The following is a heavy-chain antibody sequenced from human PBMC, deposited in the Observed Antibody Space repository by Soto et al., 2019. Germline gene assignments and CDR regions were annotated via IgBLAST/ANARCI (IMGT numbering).Heavy chain of an antibody. Sequence: SETLSLTCAVYGGSFSGYYWSWIRQPPGKGLEWIGYFYYSGSTNYNPSLKSRVTISVDTSKNHFSLKLSSVTAADTAVYYCARARGGYFDYWGQGTLVTVSS. V-gene: IGHV4-59*01. CDR1: GGSFSGYY. J-gene: IGHJ4*02. CDR2: FYYSGST. CDR3: ARARGGYFDY.